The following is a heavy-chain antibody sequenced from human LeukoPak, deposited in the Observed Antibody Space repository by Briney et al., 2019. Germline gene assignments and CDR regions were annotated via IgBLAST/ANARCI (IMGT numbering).Heavy chain of an antibody. V-gene: IGHV1-18*01. CDR1: GYTFTTFG. J-gene: IGHJ4*02. D-gene: IGHD1-26*01. Sequence: GASVKVSCKASGYTFTTFGVSWVRQAPGQGLEWMGWISAHTGNTNYAQKFQGRVTLTTDTSTSTAYMELRSLRSDDTAVYYCARSFYDFGYWGQGTLVTVSS. CDR2: ISAHTGNT. CDR3: ARSFYDFGY.